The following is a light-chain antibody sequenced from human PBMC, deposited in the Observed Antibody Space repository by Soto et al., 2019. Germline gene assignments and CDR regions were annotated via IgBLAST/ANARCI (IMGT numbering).Light chain of an antibody. J-gene: IGLJ1*01. CDR3: SSYTTNITPV. CDR2: EVT. V-gene: IGLV2-14*01. Sequence: QSVLTQPASVSGSPGQSVTISCTGTSSDVGGYNYVSWYQQHPGKAPKLMIYEVTNRPSGVSNRFSGSKSGNTASLTISGLQAEDEADYYCSSYTTNITPVFGTGTKLTVL. CDR1: SSDVGGYNY.